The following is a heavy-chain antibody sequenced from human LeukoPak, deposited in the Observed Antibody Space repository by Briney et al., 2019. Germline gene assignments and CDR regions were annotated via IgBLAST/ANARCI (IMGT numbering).Heavy chain of an antibody. CDR1: GYSLTTYW. CDR3: ARLPTTVVIPFIDY. CDR2: IYPGDSDT. J-gene: IGHJ4*02. Sequence: GESLKISCKGSGYSLTTYWIGWVRQMPGKGLEWMGIIYPGDSDTRYSPSFQGQVTISADKSISTAYLQWSSLKASDTSMYYCARLPTTVVIPFIDYWGQGTLVTVSS. D-gene: IGHD4-23*01. V-gene: IGHV5-51*01.